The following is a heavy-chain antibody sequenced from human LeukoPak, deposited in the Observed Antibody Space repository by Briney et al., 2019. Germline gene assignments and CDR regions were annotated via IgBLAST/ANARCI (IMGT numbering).Heavy chain of an antibody. J-gene: IGHJ4*02. V-gene: IGHV1-69*04. CDR1: GGTFSSYA. CDR3: ARAPSSSWLYFDY. D-gene: IGHD6-13*01. CDR2: IIPILGIA. Sequence: ASVKVSCKASGGTFSSYAIGWVQQAPGQGLEWMGRIIPILGIANYAQKFQGRVTITADKSTSTAYMELSSLRSEDTAVYYCARAPSSSWLYFDYWGQGTLVTVSS.